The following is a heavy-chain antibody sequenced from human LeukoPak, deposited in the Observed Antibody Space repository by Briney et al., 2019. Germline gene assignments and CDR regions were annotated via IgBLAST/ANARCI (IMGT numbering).Heavy chain of an antibody. Sequence: PGGSLRLSCAASGFTFSSYAMHWVRQAPGKGLEWVAVISYDGSNKYYADSVKGRFTISRDNSKNTLYLQMNSLRAEDTAVYYCARTITDTAMVLYYFDYWGQGTLVTVSS. V-gene: IGHV3-30-3*01. D-gene: IGHD5-18*01. J-gene: IGHJ4*02. CDR1: GFTFSSYA. CDR2: ISYDGSNK. CDR3: ARTITDTAMVLYYFDY.